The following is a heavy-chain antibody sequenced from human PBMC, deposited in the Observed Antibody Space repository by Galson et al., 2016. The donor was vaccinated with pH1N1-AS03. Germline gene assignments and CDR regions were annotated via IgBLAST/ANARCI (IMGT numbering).Heavy chain of an antibody. CDR2: VSWDETR. Sequence: PALVKPTQTLTLTCSVSGVSVTSSGVGVGWFRQPPGKALEWLALVSWDETRRYSPSLKNRLAITKDSSKNQVVLTVTSVEPMDIATYFCALPNSGGNAFEIWGPGTMVTVSS. D-gene: IGHD2/OR15-2a*01. CDR3: ALPNSGGNAFEI. V-gene: IGHV2-5*02. CDR1: GVSVTSSGVG. J-gene: IGHJ3*02.